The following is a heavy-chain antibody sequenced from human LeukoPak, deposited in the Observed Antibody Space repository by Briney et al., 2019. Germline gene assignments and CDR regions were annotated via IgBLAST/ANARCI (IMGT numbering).Heavy chain of an antibody. J-gene: IGHJ4*02. V-gene: IGHV3-48*03. CDR3: ALLAVASDFDY. CDR2: IASSGTTK. CDR1: RFPFSVYE. D-gene: IGHD6-19*01. Sequence: GGSLRLSCAVSRFPFSVYEMNWVRQAPGKGLEWDSNIASSGTTKYYADSVKGRFSISRDNAKSSLYLQMNSLRVEDTAVYYCALLAVASDFDYWGQGALVTVSS.